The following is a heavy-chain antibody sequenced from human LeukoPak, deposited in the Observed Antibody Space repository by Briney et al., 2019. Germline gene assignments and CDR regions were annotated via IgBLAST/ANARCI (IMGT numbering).Heavy chain of an antibody. CDR1: GFTFSNAW. D-gene: IGHD5-18*01. Sequence: GGSLRLSCAASGFTFSNAWMSWVRQAPGKGLEWVGRIKSKTDGGTTDYAAPVKGRFTISRDDSKNTLYLQMNSLKTEDTAVYYCTTYSFEWIRSFDYRGQGTLVTVSS. CDR2: IKSKTDGGTT. V-gene: IGHV3-15*01. J-gene: IGHJ4*02. CDR3: TTYSFEWIRSFDY.